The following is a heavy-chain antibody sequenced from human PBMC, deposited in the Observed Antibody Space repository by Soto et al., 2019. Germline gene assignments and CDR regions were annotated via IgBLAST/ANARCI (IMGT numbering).Heavy chain of an antibody. Sequence: QVTLKESGPVLVKPTETLTLTCTVSGFSLSNARMGVSWIRQPPGKALEWLAHIFSNDEKSYSTSLKSRLTISNDTSKSQVVLTMTNMDPVDTATYYCARIRSPTMVRGVILWFDPWGQGTLVTVSS. CDR3: ARIRSPTMVRGVILWFDP. CDR1: GFSLSNARMG. CDR2: IFSNDEK. V-gene: IGHV2-26*01. J-gene: IGHJ5*02. D-gene: IGHD3-10*01.